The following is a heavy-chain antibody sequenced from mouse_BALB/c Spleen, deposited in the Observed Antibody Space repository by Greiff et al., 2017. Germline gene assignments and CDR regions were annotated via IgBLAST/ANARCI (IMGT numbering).Heavy chain of an antibody. CDR2: ISYSGST. Sequence: VQLQQSGPGLVKPSQSLSLTCTVTGYSITSDYAWNWIRQFPGNKLEWMGYISYSGSTSYNPSLKSRISITRDTSKNQFFLQLNSVTTEDTATYYCARDYGYDVWFAYWGQGTLVTVSA. J-gene: IGHJ3*01. D-gene: IGHD2-2*01. V-gene: IGHV3-2*02. CDR1: GYSITSDYA. CDR3: ARDYGYDVWFAY.